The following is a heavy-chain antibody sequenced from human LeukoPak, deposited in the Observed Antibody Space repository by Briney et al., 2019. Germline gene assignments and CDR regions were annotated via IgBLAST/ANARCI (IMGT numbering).Heavy chain of an antibody. V-gene: IGHV5-51*01. CDR2: IYPGDSDT. CDR1: GYSFTSYW. J-gene: IGHJ4*02. D-gene: IGHD5-12*01. CDR3: ARHVRGGYDPDYFDY. Sequence: PGGSLRLSCKGSGYSFTSYWIGWVRQMPGKGLEWMGIIYPGDSDTRYSPSFQGQVTISADKSISTAYLQWSSLKASDTAMYYCARHVRGGYDPDYFDYWGQGTLVTVSS.